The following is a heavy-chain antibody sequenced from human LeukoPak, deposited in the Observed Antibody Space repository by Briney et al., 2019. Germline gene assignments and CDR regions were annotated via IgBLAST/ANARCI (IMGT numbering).Heavy chain of an antibody. D-gene: IGHD6-13*01. V-gene: IGHV1-8*01. Sequence: ASVKVSCKASGYTFTSYDINWVRQATGQGLEWMGWMNPNSGNTGYAQKFQGRVTMTRNTSISTAYMELSSLRSVDTAVYYCARGEGAAAGNIYYYYYMDVWGKGTTVTVSS. CDR1: GYTFTSYD. J-gene: IGHJ6*03. CDR2: MNPNSGNT. CDR3: ARGEGAAAGNIYYYYYMDV.